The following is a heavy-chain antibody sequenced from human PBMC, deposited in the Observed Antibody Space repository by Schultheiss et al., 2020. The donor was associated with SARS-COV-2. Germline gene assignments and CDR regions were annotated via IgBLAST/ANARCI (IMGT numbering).Heavy chain of an antibody. V-gene: IGHV3-23*01. CDR2: ISGSGGST. J-gene: IGHJ6*03. D-gene: IGHD2-2*01. Sequence: GGSLRLSCAASGFTFSSYAMSWVRQAPGKGLEWVSAISGSGGSTYYADSVKGRLTVSRDNAKNALYLEMSSLRGEDTAVYYCARYAAAMMYMDVWGKGTTVTVSS. CDR3: ARYAAAMMYMDV. CDR1: GFTFSSYA.